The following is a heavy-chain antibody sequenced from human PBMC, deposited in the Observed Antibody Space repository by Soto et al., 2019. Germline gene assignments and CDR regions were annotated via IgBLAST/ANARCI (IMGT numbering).Heavy chain of an antibody. D-gene: IGHD2-15*01. CDR1: SGSITSSNW. CDR2: ISHGGST. J-gene: IGHJ4*02. CDR3: ASHLTMPATRGFDN. V-gene: IGHV4-4*02. Sequence: QVQLQESDPGLVKPSGTLSLTCAVSSGSITSSNWWSWVRLPPGKGLEWIGEISHGGSTNYNPSLKSRVNMSVDKSKNQFSLKLNSVTVADTAVYYCASHLTMPATRGFDNWGQGALVTVSS.